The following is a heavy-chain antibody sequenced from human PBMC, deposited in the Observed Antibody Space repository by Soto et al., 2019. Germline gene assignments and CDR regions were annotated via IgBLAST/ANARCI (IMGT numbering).Heavy chain of an antibody. CDR1: SGSISTSNW. CDR2: IYHSGNT. V-gene: IGHV4-4*02. CDR3: ARAAVRVYCTSISCLHFDI. J-gene: IGHJ3*02. D-gene: IGHD2-2*01. Sequence: QVQLQESGPGLVKPSGTLSLTCVVSSGSISTSNWWSWVRQPPGKGLEWIGEIYHSGNTDYNPSLKSRVTISVDKFRNQFSLKLSSVTAADTAMYYCARAAVRVYCTSISCLHFDIWGQGTMVTVSS.